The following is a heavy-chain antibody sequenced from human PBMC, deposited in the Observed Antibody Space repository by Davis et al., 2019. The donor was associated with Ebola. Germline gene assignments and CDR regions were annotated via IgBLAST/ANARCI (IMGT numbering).Heavy chain of an antibody. CDR1: GGSIGLWF. J-gene: IGHJ2*01. CDR3: AREGYHTLGSKGGYFDL. V-gene: IGHV4-59*13. D-gene: IGHD3-10*01. Sequence: SEPLSPPCSVPGGSIGLWFWSWVRQPPGKALEWIGYVSDSGSPHYNPSLKSRVTISVDTSQDQFSLRLTSVTAADTAIYYCAREGYHTLGSKGGYFDLWGRGTLVTVSS. CDR2: VSDSGSP.